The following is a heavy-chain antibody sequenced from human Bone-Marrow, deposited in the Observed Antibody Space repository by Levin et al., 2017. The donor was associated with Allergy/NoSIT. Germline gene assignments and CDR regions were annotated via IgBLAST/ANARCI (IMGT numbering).Heavy chain of an antibody. CDR3: ARMEGLYCSSTSCPSRFDP. V-gene: IGHV1-2*02. D-gene: IGHD2-2*01. CDR2: INPNSGGT. J-gene: IGHJ5*02. Sequence: ASVKVSCKASGYTFTGYYMHWVRQAPGQGLEWMGWINPNSGGTNYAQKFQGRVTMTRDTSISTAYMELSRLRSDDTAVYYCARMEGLYCSSTSCPSRFDPWGQGTLVTVSS. CDR1: GYTFTGYY.